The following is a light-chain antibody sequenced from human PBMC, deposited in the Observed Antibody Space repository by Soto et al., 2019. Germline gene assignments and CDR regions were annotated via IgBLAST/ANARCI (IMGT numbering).Light chain of an antibody. Sequence: DIQMTQSPSSLSASVGDRVTITCQASQDISNYLNWYQQKPGKAPKLLIYDASNLETGVPSRFSGSGSGTYFAFTISNLQPEDIATYYCQQDGNLPPTFGGGTKVEIK. CDR3: QQDGNLPPT. CDR2: DAS. J-gene: IGKJ4*01. CDR1: QDISNY. V-gene: IGKV1-33*01.